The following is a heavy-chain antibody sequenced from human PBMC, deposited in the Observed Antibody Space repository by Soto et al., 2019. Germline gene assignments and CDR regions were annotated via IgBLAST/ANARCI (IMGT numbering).Heavy chain of an antibody. CDR1: GFTFSSYG. D-gene: IGHD3-22*01. CDR3: ARDPSYYDSSCYRVVGRPDY. Sequence: QVQLVESGGGVVQPGRSLRLSCAASGFTFSSYGMHWVRQAPGKGLEWVAVIWYDGSNKYYADSVKGRFTISRDNSKNTLYLQMNSLRAEDTAVYYCARDPSYYDSSCYRVVGRPDYWGQGTLVTVSS. V-gene: IGHV3-33*01. J-gene: IGHJ4*02. CDR2: IWYDGSNK.